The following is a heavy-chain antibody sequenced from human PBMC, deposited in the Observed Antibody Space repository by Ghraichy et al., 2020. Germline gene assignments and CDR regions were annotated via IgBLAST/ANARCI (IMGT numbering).Heavy chain of an antibody. D-gene: IGHD1-26*01. V-gene: IGHV3-66*04. CDR3: ARHQELSY. Sequence: GGSLRLSCAVSGFGVSSSYMTWVRQAPGKGLEWVSVIHNGGSTFYADSVKGRFTISRDTSQNTLYLQMNSLRVEDTGVYYCARHQELSYWGQGTLVTVSS. J-gene: IGHJ4*02. CDR1: GFGVSSSY. CDR2: IHNGGST.